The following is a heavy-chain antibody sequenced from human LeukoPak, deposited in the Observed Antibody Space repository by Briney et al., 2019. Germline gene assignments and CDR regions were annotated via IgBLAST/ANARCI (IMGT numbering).Heavy chain of an antibody. CDR3: ARGSTIFGVVFDY. J-gene: IGHJ4*02. CDR1: GYSFTSYW. V-gene: IGHV5-51*01. CDR2: IHPGDSDT. Sequence: GESLKISCKGSGYSFTSYWIGWVRQMPGKGLEWMGIIHPGDSDTRYSPSFQGQVTISADKSISTAYLQWSSLKASDTAMYYCARGSTIFGVVFDYWGQGTLVTVSS. D-gene: IGHD3-3*01.